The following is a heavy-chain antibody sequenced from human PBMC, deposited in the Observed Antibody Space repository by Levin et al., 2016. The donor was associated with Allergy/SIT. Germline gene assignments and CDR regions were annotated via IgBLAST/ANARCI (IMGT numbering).Heavy chain of an antibody. CDR2: FQPGDSDP. CDR1: GYNFATYW. V-gene: IGHV5-51*01. Sequence: GESLKISCQGFGYNFATYWIGWVRQMPGRGLEWMGIFQPGDSDPRYSPSFQGQVTLSVDRSFNIAYLEWSNLRASDTAIYYCARQMVREKTQYGQWSFLNYGMNVWGQGTTVTVSS. J-gene: IGHJ6*02. D-gene: IGHD3-10*01. CDR3: ARQMVREKTQYGQWSFLNYGMNV.